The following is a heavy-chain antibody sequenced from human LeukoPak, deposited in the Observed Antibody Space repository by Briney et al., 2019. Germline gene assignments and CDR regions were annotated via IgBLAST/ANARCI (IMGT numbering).Heavy chain of an antibody. D-gene: IGHD6-13*01. J-gene: IGHJ4*02. CDR2: ISGSGGST. CDR1: GFTFSSYA. CDR3: ARNWGSNLYETLDY. Sequence: PGGSLRLSCAASGFTFSSYAMSWVRQAPGKGLEWVSAISGSGGSTYYADSVKGRFTISRDNSKNTLYLQMNSLRAEDTAVYYCARNWGSNLYETLDYWGQGTLVTVSS. V-gene: IGHV3-23*01.